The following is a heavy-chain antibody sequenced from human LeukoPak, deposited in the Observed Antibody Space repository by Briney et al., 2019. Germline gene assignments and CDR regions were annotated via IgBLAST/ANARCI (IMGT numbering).Heavy chain of an antibody. Sequence: SGGSLRLSCAPSGFTFSSYAMSWVRQAPGKGLEWVSAISGSGGSTYYADSVKGRFTISRDNSKNTLYLQMNSLRAEDTAVYYCAKGFLEWSFPDAFDIWGQGTMVTVSS. CDR1: GFTFSSYA. V-gene: IGHV3-23*01. J-gene: IGHJ3*02. CDR2: ISGSGGST. CDR3: AKGFLEWSFPDAFDI. D-gene: IGHD3-3*01.